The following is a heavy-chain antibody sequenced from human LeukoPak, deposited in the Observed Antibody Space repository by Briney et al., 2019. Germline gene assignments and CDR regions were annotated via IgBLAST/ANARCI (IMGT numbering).Heavy chain of an antibody. Sequence: SVKVSCKASGGTFSSYTISWVRQAPGQGLEWMGRIIPILGIANYAQKFQGRVTITADKSTSTAYMELSSLRSEDTAVYYCARDPYYGSGSTNDYWGQGILVTVSS. D-gene: IGHD3-10*01. V-gene: IGHV1-69*04. CDR3: ARDPYYGSGSTNDY. CDR1: GGTFSSYT. CDR2: IIPILGIA. J-gene: IGHJ4*02.